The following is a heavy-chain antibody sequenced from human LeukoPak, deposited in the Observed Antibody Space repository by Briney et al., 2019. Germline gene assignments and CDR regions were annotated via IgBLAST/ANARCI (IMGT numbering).Heavy chain of an antibody. J-gene: IGHJ4*02. CDR2: IYTSGST. CDR3: ARELGSLGRVDY. V-gene: IGHV4-4*07. D-gene: IGHD7-27*01. CDR1: GGSISSYY. Sequence: KSSETLSLTCTVSGGSISSYYWSWIRQPAGKGLQWIGRIYTSGSTNYNPSLKSRVTISVDNSKHQFSLKLSSVTAADTAVYYCARELGSLGRVDYWGQGTLVTVSS.